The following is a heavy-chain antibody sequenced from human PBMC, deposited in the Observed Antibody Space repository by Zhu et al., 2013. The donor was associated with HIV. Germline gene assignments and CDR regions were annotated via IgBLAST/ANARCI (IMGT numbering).Heavy chain of an antibody. Sequence: QVQLVQSGVEVKKPGASVKVSCKASGYTFTSYGISWVRQAPGQGLEWMGWISAYNGNTNYAQKLQGRVTMITDTSTSTAYMELRSLRSDDTAVYYCARTRTPSGIAVAGTLDYWGQGTLVTVSS. CDR2: ISAYNGNT. D-gene: IGHD6-19*01. J-gene: IGHJ4*02. V-gene: IGHV1-18*01. CDR1: GYTFTSYG. CDR3: ARTRTPSGIAVAGTLDY.